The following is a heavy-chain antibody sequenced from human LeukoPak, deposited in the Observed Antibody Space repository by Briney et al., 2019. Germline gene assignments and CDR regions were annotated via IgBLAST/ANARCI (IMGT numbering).Heavy chain of an antibody. CDR2: INPSGGST. CDR1: GYTFTNYY. CDR3: ARVSTMVRGQRVFDY. V-gene: IGHV1-46*01. J-gene: IGHJ4*02. D-gene: IGHD3-10*01. Sequence: VASVKVSCKTSGYTFTNYYMHWVRQAPGQGLEWMGIINPSGGSTSYAEKFQGRVTMTRDTSTNTISMELSSLRSEDTAVYYCARVSTMVRGQRVFDYWGQGTLVTVSS.